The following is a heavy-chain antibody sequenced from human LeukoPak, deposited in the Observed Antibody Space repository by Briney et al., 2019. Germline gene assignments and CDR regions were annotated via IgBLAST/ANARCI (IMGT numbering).Heavy chain of an antibody. J-gene: IGHJ4*02. CDR3: VRVHGWAFDY. V-gene: IGHV3-23*01. Sequence: PGGSLRLSCAASGFTFTSYAMSWVRQAPGKGLEWVSAISGNGGSTYYADSVKGRFTISRDNSKNTLYLQMNSLKTEDTAVYYCVRVHGWAFDYWGQGALVTVSS. CDR1: GFTFTSYA. D-gene: IGHD3-10*01. CDR2: ISGNGGST.